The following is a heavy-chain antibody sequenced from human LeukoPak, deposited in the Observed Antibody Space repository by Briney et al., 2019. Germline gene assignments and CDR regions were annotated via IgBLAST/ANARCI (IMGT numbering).Heavy chain of an antibody. CDR2: ISYDGGNK. CDR3: ARVATTVTTEV. J-gene: IGHJ3*01. D-gene: IGHD4-17*01. Sequence: PGGSLRLSCAASGFTFSSYAMHWVRQAPGKGLEWVAVISYDGGNKYYADSVKGRFTISRDNSKNTLYLQMNSLRAEDTAVYYCARVATTVTTEVWGQGTMVTVSS. V-gene: IGHV3-30*04. CDR1: GFTFSSYA.